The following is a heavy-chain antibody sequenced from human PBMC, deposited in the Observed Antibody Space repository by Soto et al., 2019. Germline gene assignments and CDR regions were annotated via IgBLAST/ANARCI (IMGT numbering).Heavy chain of an antibody. J-gene: IGHJ6*02. Sequence: QVQLVQSGAEVKKPGSSVKVSCKASGGTFSSYAISWVRQAPGQGLEWMGGIIPIFGTANYAQKFQGRVTITADESTSTAYMELSSLRSEDTAVYYCARAVAAAGKDYHYYGMDVWGQGTTVTVSS. CDR1: GGTFSSYA. CDR2: IIPIFGTA. V-gene: IGHV1-69*01. CDR3: ARAVAAAGKDYHYYGMDV. D-gene: IGHD6-13*01.